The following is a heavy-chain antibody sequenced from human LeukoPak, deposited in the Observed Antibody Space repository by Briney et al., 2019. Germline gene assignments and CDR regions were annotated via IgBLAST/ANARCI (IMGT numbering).Heavy chain of an antibody. CDR1: GFTFSSHA. D-gene: IGHD3-10*01. J-gene: IGHJ4*02. V-gene: IGHV3-23*01. CDR2: ISGSGGST. CDR3: AKTWSFPPLGFPYYFDY. Sequence: GGSLRLSCAASGFTFSSHATSWVRQAPGKGLEWVSAISGSGGSTYYADSVKGRFTISRDNSKNTLYLQMNSLRAEDTAVYYCAKTWSFPPLGFPYYFDYWGQGTLVTVSS.